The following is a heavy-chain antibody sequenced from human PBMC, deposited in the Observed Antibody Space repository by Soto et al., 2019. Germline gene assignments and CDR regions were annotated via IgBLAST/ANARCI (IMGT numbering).Heavy chain of an antibody. J-gene: IGHJ6*02. D-gene: IGHD4-17*01. CDR2: MNPNSGNT. CDR3: ASRGGGYPGHYGDYYYYYGMDV. Sequence: QVQLVQSGAEVKKPGASVKVSCKASGYTFTSYDINWVRQATGQGLEWMGWMNPNSGNTGYAQKFQGRVTMTRNTSISTAYMERSSLRSEDTAVYYCASRGGGYPGHYGDYYYYYGMDVWGQGTTVTVSS. V-gene: IGHV1-8*01. CDR1: GYTFTSYD.